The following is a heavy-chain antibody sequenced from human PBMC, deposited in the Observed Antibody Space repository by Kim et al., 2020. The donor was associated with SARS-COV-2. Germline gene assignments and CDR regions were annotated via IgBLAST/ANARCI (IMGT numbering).Heavy chain of an antibody. CDR3: ARGAEMATNRDYYYYGMDV. Sequence: SRVTISVDTSKDQFSLKLSSVTAADTAVYYCARGAEMATNRDYYYYGMDVWGQGTTVTVSS. V-gene: IGHV4-59*09. D-gene: IGHD5-12*01. J-gene: IGHJ6*02.